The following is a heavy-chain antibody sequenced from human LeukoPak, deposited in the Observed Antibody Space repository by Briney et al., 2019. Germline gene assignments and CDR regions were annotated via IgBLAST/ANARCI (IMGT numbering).Heavy chain of an antibody. V-gene: IGHV3-53*01. CDR3: ARSVWGSYHFDY. Sequence: PGGSLRLSCAASGFTFSDYYMSWIRQAPGKGLEWVSLIHSGGSTYYADSVKGRFAISRDNSKNTLYLEMSSLRGDDAAIYYCARSVWGSYHFDYWGQGTRVTVSS. D-gene: IGHD3-16*01. CDR2: IHSGGST. CDR1: GFTFSDYY. J-gene: IGHJ4*02.